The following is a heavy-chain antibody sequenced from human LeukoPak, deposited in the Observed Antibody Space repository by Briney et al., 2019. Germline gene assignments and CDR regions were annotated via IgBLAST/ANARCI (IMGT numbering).Heavy chain of an antibody. CDR3: ARGGSRQYNF. Sequence: GGSLRLSCAASGFTFANYNFNWVRQAPGKGLEWVSYISSTSSTIYYADSMEGRFTISRDNAKNSLYLQMNSLRAEDTAVYYCARGGSRQYNFWGQGTLVTVSS. CDR2: ISSTSSTI. V-gene: IGHV3-48*01. D-gene: IGHD5-18*01. J-gene: IGHJ4*02. CDR1: GFTFANYN.